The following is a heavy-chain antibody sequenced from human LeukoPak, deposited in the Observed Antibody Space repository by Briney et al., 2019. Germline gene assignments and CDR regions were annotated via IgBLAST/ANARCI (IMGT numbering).Heavy chain of an antibody. CDR3: ARGGGYDFWSGYPLKRNPKIKYYMDV. CDR1: GGSISSYY. V-gene: IGHV4-59*01. Sequence: PSETLSLTCTVSGGSISSYYWSWIRQPPGKGLEWIGYIYYSGSTNYNPSLKSRVTISVDTSKNQFSLKLSSVTAADTAVYYCARGGGYDFWSGYPLKRNPKIKYYMDVWGKGTTVTVSS. D-gene: IGHD3-3*01. CDR2: IYYSGST. J-gene: IGHJ6*03.